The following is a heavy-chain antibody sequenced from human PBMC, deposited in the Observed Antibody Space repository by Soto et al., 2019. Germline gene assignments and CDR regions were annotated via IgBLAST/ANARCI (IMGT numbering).Heavy chain of an antibody. CDR3: ARDRYFGTGTSDGSNFNY. Sequence: PVGSLRLSCAASGFTFSSYAMHWVRQAPGKGLEWVAVISYDGSNKYYADSVKGRFTISRDNSKNTLYLQMNSLRAEDTAVYYCARDRYFGTGTSDGSNFNYWVQGTLVTVSS. CDR2: ISYDGSNK. CDR1: GFTFSSYA. J-gene: IGHJ4*02. D-gene: IGHD1-1*01. V-gene: IGHV3-30-3*01.